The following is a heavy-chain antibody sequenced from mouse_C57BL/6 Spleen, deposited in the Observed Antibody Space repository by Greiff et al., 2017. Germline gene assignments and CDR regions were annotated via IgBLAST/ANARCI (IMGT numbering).Heavy chain of an antibody. CDR1: GYAFSSSW. CDR2: IYPGDGDT. J-gene: IGHJ4*01. V-gene: IGHV1-82*01. D-gene: IGHD1-1*01. Sequence: QVQLKQSGPELVKPGASVKISCKASGYAFSSSWMNWVKQRPGKGLEWIGRIYPGDGDTNYNGKFKGKATLTADKSSSTAYMQLSSLTSEDSAVYCCARGGSSYGYAMDYWGQGTSVTVSS. CDR3: ARGGSSYGYAMDY.